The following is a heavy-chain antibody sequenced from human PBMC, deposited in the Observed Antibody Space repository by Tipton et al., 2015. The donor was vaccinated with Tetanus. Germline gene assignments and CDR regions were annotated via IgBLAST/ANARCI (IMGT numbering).Heavy chain of an antibody. J-gene: IGHJ4*02. V-gene: IGHV4-4*02. CDR1: GGSIRSSNW. D-gene: IGHD3-3*01. CDR3: ARESITIFGVVSIDY. CDR2: IYHSGTT. Sequence: TLSLTCAVSGGSIRSSNWWSWVRQTPGKGLEWIGEIYHSGTTNYNPSLKSRVTMSVDNSKNQFSLKLNSVTAADTAVYYCARESITIFGVVSIDYWGQGVRVTVSS.